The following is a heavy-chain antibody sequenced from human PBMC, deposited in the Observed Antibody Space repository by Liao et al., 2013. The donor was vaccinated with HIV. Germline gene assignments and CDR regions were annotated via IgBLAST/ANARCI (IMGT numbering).Heavy chain of an antibody. Sequence: QVQLQESGPGLVKPSETLSLTCTVSGGSISSYYWSWIRQPAGKGLEWIGRIYTSGSTNYNPSLKSRVTMSVDTSKNQFSLSLTSVTAADTGLYYCTTSGDTLTQSFGVWGQGTLVAVS. D-gene: IGHD3-16*01. J-gene: IGHJ4*02. V-gene: IGHV4-4*07. CDR3: TTSGDTLTQSFGV. CDR2: IYTSGST. CDR1: GGSISSYY.